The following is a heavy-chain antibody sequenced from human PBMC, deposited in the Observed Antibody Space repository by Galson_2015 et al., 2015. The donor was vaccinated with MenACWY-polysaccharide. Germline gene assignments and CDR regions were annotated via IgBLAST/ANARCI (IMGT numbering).Heavy chain of an antibody. V-gene: IGHV3-7*01. CDR1: GFTFSRYW. Sequence: SLRLSCAASGFTFSRYWMSWVRQAPGKGLEWVACIKQDGSELYYVDSVKGRFTISSDKAKNSVYLQMNSLRVEDTAIYYCARGPLHGGFDIWGRGTMVTVSS. CDR3: ARGPLHGGFDI. CDR2: IKQDGSEL. D-gene: IGHD2-15*01. J-gene: IGHJ3*02.